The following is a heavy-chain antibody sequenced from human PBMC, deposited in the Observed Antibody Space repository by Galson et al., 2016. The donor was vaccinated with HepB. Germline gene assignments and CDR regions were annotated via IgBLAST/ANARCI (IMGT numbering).Heavy chain of an antibody. V-gene: IGHV3-7*01. CDR2: IKYDGTEK. CDR1: GFSFSSHW. J-gene: IGHJ4*02. CDR3: VRDLVWDTGDDDY. D-gene: IGHD1-26*01. Sequence: SLRLSCAASGFSFSSHWMSWFRQAPGKGLEWVGNIKYDGTEKYYVDSVKGRFTISRDNAKNLVYLQMNRLRGEDTAMYYCVRDLVWDTGDDDYWGQGTLVTVSS.